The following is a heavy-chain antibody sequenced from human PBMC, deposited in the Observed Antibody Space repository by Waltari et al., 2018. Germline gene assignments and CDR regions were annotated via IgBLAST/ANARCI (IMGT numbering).Heavy chain of an antibody. J-gene: IGHJ4*02. CDR3: AREKAASDINY. Sequence: QVQLQQWGAGLLKPSETLSLTCAVYGGSFSGYYWSWIGQPPGKGLEWIGEINHSGSTNYNPSLTILVTISVDTSNNQFSLKLSSVTAADTAVYYCAREKAASDINYWGQGTLVTVSS. CDR2: INHSGST. CDR1: GGSFSGYY. D-gene: IGHD6-13*01. V-gene: IGHV4-34*01.